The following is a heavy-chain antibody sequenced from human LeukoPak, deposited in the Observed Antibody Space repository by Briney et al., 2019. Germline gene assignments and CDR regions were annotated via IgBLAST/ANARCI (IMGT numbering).Heavy chain of an antibody. V-gene: IGHV3-11*01. J-gene: IGHJ4*02. Sequence: PGGSLRLSCAASGFTFSDYYMSWLRQAPGKGLEWVSYISSSGSTIYYADSVKGRFTISRDNAKNSLYLQMNSLRAEDTAVYYCARDLSGIAGYTYGRGIDYWGQGTLVTVSS. CDR1: GFTFSDYY. CDR3: ARDLSGIAGYTYGRGIDY. D-gene: IGHD5-18*01. CDR2: ISSSGSTI.